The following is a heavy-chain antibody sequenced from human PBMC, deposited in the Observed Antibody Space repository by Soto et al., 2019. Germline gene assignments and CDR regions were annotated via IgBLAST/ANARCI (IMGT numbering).Heavy chain of an antibody. CDR1: GGSISSSSYY. J-gene: IGHJ5*02. CDR3: ARHSDCSGGSCYWPPYTAIGEVWFDP. D-gene: IGHD2-15*01. CDR2: IYYSGST. V-gene: IGHV4-39*01. Sequence: SETLSLTCTVSGGSISSSSYYWGWIRQPPGKGLEWIGSIYYSGSTYYNPSLKSRVTISVDTSKNQFSLKLSSVTAADTAVYYCARHSDCSGGSCYWPPYTAIGEVWFDPWGQGTLVTVSS.